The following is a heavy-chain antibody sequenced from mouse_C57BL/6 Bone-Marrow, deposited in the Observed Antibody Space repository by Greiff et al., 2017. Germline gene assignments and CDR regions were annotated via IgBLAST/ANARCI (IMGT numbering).Heavy chain of an antibody. Sequence: QVKLQPSGAELVKPGASVKMSCKASGYTFTTYPIEWMKQNHGKSLEWIGNFHPYNDDTKYNEKFKGKATLTVEKSSNTVYMELSRLTSDDSAVYYCARSSTFFYYFDYWGQGTTLTVSS. J-gene: IGHJ2*01. CDR3: ARSSTFFYYFDY. V-gene: IGHV1-47*01. D-gene: IGHD5-1*01. CDR1: GYTFTTYP. CDR2: FHPYNDDT.